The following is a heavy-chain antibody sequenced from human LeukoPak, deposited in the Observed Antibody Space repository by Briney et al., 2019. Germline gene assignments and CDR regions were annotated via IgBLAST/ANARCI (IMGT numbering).Heavy chain of an antibody. CDR1: GGSISSNNYS. D-gene: IGHD2-2*01. V-gene: IGHV4-39*07. Sequence: PSETLSLTCTVSGGSISSNNYSWGWIRQPPGKGLEWIGSIYYGGSTYYNPSLKSRVTISVDTSKNQFSLKLSSVTAADTAVYYCAREQDYCSSTSCPNMDVWGKGTTVTVSS. J-gene: IGHJ6*03. CDR3: AREQDYCSSTSCPNMDV. CDR2: IYYGGST.